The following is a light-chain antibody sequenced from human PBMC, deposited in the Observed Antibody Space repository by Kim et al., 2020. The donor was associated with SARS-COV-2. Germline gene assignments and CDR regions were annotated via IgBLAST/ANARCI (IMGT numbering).Light chain of an antibody. CDR2: AAS. CDR1: QSVSSN. V-gene: IGKV3-15*01. Sequence: SPGKRATLSCRASQSVSSNLAWYQKKPGQAPRLLIYAASTRATGIPARFSGSGSGTEFTLTISSLQSEDFAVYYCQQYNNWPPLTFGGGTKVDIK. CDR3: QQYNNWPPLT. J-gene: IGKJ4*01.